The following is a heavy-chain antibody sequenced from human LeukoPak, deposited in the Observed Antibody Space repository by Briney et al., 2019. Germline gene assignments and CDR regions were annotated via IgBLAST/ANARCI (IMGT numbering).Heavy chain of an antibody. V-gene: IGHV3-74*01. CDR3: ARGIPNSYGKDY. D-gene: IGHD3-16*01. J-gene: IGHJ4*02. CDR1: GFTFSSHW. Sequence: QPGGSLRLSCAASGFTFSSHWMHWVRQAPGKGLVWVSRIKGDGSSTSYADSVKGRLTISRDNAKSTLYLQMNSLRGEDTAVYYCARGIPNSYGKDYWGQGTLVTVSS. CDR2: IKGDGSST.